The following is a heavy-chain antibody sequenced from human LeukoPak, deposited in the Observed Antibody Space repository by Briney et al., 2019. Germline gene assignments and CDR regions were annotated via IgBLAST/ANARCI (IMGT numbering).Heavy chain of an antibody. D-gene: IGHD6-13*01. CDR3: ARARGQQLGDY. V-gene: IGHV4-4*02. Sequence: SETLSLTCTVSGGSISSSNWWSWVRQPPGKGLEWIGEIYHSGSTNYNPSLKSRVTISVDKSKNQSSLKLSSVTAADTAVYYCARARGQQLGDYWGQGTLVTVSS. J-gene: IGHJ4*02. CDR2: IYHSGST. CDR1: GGSISSSNW.